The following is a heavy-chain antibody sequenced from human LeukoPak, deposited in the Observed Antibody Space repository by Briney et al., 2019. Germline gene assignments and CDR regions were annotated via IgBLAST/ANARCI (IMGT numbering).Heavy chain of an antibody. CDR2: ISSSSSYI. D-gene: IGHD3-3*01. CDR1: RFTFSSYS. CDR3: ARELTIFGVVTNADY. V-gene: IGHV3-21*01. J-gene: IGHJ4*02. Sequence: GGSLRLSCAASRFTFSSYSMNWVRQAPGKGLEWVSSISSSSSYIYYADSVKGRFTISRGNAKNSLYLQMNSLRAEDTAVYYCARELTIFGVVTNADYWGQGTLVTVSS.